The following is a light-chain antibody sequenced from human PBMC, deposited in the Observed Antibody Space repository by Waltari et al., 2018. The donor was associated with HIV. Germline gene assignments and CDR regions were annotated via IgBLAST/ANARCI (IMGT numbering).Light chain of an antibody. CDR3: AAWDVPLNGPV. V-gene: IGLV1-44*01. CDR1: SSKLGSKT. CDR2: YNN. Sequence: QSVLTQPPSASGTPGQRVTISCSGSSSKLGSKTVNWYQQFPGTAPKLLIYYNNQRPSGVPDRFSGSKSGTSASLAISGLQSEDEADYYCAAWDVPLNGPVFGGGTKLTVL. J-gene: IGLJ2*01.